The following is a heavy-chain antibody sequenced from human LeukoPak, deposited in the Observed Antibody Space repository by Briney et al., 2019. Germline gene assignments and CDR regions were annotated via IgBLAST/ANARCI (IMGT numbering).Heavy chain of an antibody. J-gene: IGHJ4*02. CDR2: INPNSGGT. D-gene: IGHD3-3*01. Sequence: GASVKVSCKASGYTFIGYYMHWVRQAPGQGREWMGWINPNSGGTNYAQKFQGRVTMTRDTSISTAYMELSRLRSDDAAVYYCARYYDFWSGSLGYWGQGTLVTVSS. V-gene: IGHV1-2*02. CDR1: GYTFIGYY. CDR3: ARYYDFWSGSLGY.